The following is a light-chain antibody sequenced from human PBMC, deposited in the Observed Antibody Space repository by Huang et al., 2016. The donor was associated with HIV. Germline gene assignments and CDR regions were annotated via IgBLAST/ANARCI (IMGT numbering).Light chain of an antibody. Sequence: EIVLTQSPATLSLSPGERATLSCRASQSVSSYLAWYQQKPGQAPRLLIYDASNRATSIPARFSGSGSGTDFTLTISRLEPEDFAVYYCQQRSNWPPYTFGQGTKLEIK. J-gene: IGKJ2*01. V-gene: IGKV3-11*01. CDR1: QSVSSY. CDR3: QQRSNWPPYT. CDR2: DAS.